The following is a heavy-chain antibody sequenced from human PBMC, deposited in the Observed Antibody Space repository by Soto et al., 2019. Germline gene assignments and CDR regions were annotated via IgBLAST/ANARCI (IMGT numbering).Heavy chain of an antibody. Sequence: QVQLVESGGGVVQPGRSLRLSCAASGFTFSSYGMHWVRQAPGKGLEWVAVISYDGSNKYYADSVKGRFTISRDNSKNTLYLQMNSLRAEDTAVYYCAKETYYYDSSGYYQSPYWYFDLWGRGTLVTVSS. CDR1: GFTFSSYG. D-gene: IGHD3-22*01. V-gene: IGHV3-30*18. CDR2: ISYDGSNK. CDR3: AKETYYYDSSGYYQSPYWYFDL. J-gene: IGHJ2*01.